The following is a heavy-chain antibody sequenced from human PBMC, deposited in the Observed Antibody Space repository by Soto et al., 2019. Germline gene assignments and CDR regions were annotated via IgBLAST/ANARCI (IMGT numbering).Heavy chain of an antibody. Sequence: GSLRLSCAASGLTFSDYYMSWIRQAPGKGLEWVSYISSSGNTIYYADSVKGRFTISRDNAKNSLYLQMNSLRAEDTAMYYCASGSSYYISSFDYWGQGTLVTVSS. CDR3: ASGSSYYISSFDY. D-gene: IGHD3-3*01. CDR2: ISSSGNTI. J-gene: IGHJ4*02. V-gene: IGHV3-11*01. CDR1: GLTFSDYY.